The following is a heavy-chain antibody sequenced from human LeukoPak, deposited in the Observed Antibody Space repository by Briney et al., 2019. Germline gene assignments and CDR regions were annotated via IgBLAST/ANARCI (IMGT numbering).Heavy chain of an antibody. CDR2: ISAYNGNT. J-gene: IGHJ5*02. Sequence: GASVKVSCKASGYTFDRNGISWVRQANGQGLEWIGWISAYNGNTKYAQNFQGRVTMTTETTTSTAYMELRSLRSDDTAVYYCARGGVVVVAHKFDPWGQGTLVTVSS. CDR1: GYTFDRNG. D-gene: IGHD2-15*01. CDR3: ARGGVVVVAHKFDP. V-gene: IGHV1-18*01.